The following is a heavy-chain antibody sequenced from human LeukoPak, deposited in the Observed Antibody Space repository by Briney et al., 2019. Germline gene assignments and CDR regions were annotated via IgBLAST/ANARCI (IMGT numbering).Heavy chain of an antibody. CDR3: ARGTSGYGTRANNWFDP. V-gene: IGHV4-30-2*01. J-gene: IGHJ5*02. CDR1: GGSISSGGYY. D-gene: IGHD5-12*01. Sequence: PSQTLSLTCTVSGGSISSGGYYWSWIRQPPGKGLEWIGYIYHSGSTYYNPSLKSRVTISVDTSKNQFSLKLSSVTAADTAVYYCARGTSGYGTRANNWFDPWGQGTLVTVSS. CDR2: IYHSGST.